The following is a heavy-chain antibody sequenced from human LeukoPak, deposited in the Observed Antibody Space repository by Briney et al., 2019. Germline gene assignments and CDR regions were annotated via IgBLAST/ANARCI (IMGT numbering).Heavy chain of an antibody. D-gene: IGHD2-8*01. J-gene: IGHJ4*02. Sequence: GGSLRLSCAASGSTVSSNYMSWVRQAPGRGLEGVSVIYSGGSTYYADSVKGRFTISRDNSKNTLYLQMNSLRAVDPAVYYCARVPCTNGVCYEDYWGEGTLVTVSS. CDR1: GSTVSSNY. CDR3: ARVPCTNGVCYEDY. V-gene: IGHV3-66*01. CDR2: IYSGGST.